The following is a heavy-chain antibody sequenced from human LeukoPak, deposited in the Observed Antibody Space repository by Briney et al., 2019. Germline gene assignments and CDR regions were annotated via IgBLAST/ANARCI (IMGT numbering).Heavy chain of an antibody. CDR3: ARQTVAGTVKYFDY. J-gene: IGHJ4*02. CDR1: GGSISSYY. Sequence: PSETLSLTCTVSGGSISSYYWSWIRQPPGKGLEWIGYIYYSGSTNYNPSLKSRVTISVDTSKNQFSLKLSPVTAADTAVYYCARQTVAGTVKYFDYWGQGTLVTVSS. CDR2: IYYSGST. D-gene: IGHD6-19*01. V-gene: IGHV4-59*08.